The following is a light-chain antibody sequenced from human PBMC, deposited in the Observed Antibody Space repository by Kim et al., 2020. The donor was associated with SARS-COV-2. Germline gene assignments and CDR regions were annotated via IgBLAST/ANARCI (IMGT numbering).Light chain of an antibody. CDR2: TNY. CDR3: TTWDDSLHGRV. V-gene: IGLV1-44*01. CDR1: TFNIGNNT. Sequence: QSVLTQPPSASGTPGQRVTISCSGSTFNIGNNTVNWYQHLPGTAPKLLIYTNYQRPSGVPDRFAASKSGTSASLPISGLQSEDEEDDHCTTWDDSLHGRVFGGGTQLTVL. J-gene: IGLJ3*02.